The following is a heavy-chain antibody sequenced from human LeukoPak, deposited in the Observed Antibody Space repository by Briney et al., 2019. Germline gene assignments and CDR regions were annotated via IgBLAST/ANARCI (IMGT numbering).Heavy chain of an antibody. D-gene: IGHD3-22*01. CDR3: AKDQDYYDSSGYSDY. J-gene: IGHJ4*02. V-gene: IGHV3-30*18. CDR1: GFTFSSYA. Sequence: GGSLRLSCAASGFTFSSYAMSWVRQAPGKGLEWVAVISYDGSNKYYADSVKGRFTISRDNSKNTLYLQMNSLRAEDTAVYYCAKDQDYYDSSGYSDYWGQGTLVTVSS. CDR2: ISYDGSNK.